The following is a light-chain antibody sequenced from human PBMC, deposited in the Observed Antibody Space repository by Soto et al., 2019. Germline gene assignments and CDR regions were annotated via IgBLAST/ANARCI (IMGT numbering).Light chain of an antibody. J-gene: IGKJ1*01. CDR2: KAS. Sequence: DIQMTQSPSTLSASVGDRVTITCRASQSISSWLAWYQQKPGKAPKLLIYKASSLESGVPPRFRGSASGTEFTLSISSLQREDFATYFCQQSSNIPWTFGQGTKVEMK. CDR3: QQSSNIPWT. CDR1: QSISSW. V-gene: IGKV1-5*03.